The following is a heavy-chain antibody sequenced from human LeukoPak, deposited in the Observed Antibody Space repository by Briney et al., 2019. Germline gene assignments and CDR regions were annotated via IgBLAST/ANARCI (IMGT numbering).Heavy chain of an antibody. D-gene: IGHD4-17*01. Sequence: GESLKISCKGSGYSFTNNWIGWVRQMPGKGLEWMGFIYPDDSDTRYSPSFQGQVTISADKSISTAYLQWSSLKASDTAMYYCARGDYGDYRIFYTLFDFWGQGTLVTVSS. CDR3: ARGDYGDYRIFYTLFDF. CDR1: GYSFTNNW. J-gene: IGHJ4*02. V-gene: IGHV5-51*01. CDR2: IYPDDSDT.